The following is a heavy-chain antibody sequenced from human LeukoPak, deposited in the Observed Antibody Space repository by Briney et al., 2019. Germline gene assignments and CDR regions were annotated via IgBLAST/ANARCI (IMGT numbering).Heavy chain of an antibody. CDR3: ARQGSLGTSGYNY. J-gene: IGHJ4*02. CDR1: GGSISSSSYY. Sequence: SETLSLTCTVSGGSISSSSYYWGWIRQPPGKGLEWIGSFYYSGSTYYNPSLKSRLTISVDTSKNQFSLKLSSVTTADTAVYYCARQGSLGTSGYNYWGQGTLVTVSS. V-gene: IGHV4-39*01. CDR2: FYYSGST. D-gene: IGHD3-22*01.